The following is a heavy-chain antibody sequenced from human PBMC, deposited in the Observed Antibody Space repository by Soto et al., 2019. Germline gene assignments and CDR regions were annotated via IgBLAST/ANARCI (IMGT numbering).Heavy chain of an antibody. CDR3: APGRLYDSSGYYPYYFDY. V-gene: IGHV3-30*03. CDR1: GFTFSSYG. Sequence: QVQLVESGGGVVQPGRSLRLSCAASGFTFSSYGMHWVRQAPGKGLEWVAVISYDGSNKYYADSVKGRFTISRDNSKNRLYLQMNSRRAEDTAVYYCAPGRLYDSSGYYPYYFDYWGQGTLVTVSS. J-gene: IGHJ4*02. CDR2: ISYDGSNK. D-gene: IGHD3-22*01.